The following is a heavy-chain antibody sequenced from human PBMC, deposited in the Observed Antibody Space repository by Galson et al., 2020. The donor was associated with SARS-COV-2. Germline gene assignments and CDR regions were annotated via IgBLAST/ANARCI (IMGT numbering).Heavy chain of an antibody. Sequence: GGSLRLSCAASGFTVSSNYMSWVRQAPGKGLEWVSVLYSGGSTYYADSVKGRFTISRDNSKNTLYLQMNSLRAEDTAVYYCARSYGDYYFDYWGQGTLVTVSS. CDR1: GFTVSSNY. J-gene: IGHJ4*02. D-gene: IGHD4-17*01. CDR3: ARSYGDYYFDY. CDR2: LYSGGST. V-gene: IGHV3-53*01.